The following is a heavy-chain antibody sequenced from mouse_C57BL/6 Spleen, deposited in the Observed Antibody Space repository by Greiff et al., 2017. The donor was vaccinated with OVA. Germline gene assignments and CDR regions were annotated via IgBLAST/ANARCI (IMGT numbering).Heavy chain of an antibody. CDR2: INYDGSST. V-gene: IGHV5-16*01. CDR3: ATDGYYPYYYAMDY. CDR1: GFTFSDYY. Sequence: DVKLVESEGGLVQPGSSMKLSCTASGFTFSDYYMAWVRQVPEKGLEWVANINYDGSSTYYLDSLKSRFIISRDNAKNILYLQMSSLKSEDTATYYCATDGYYPYYYAMDYWGQGTSVTVSS. D-gene: IGHD2-3*01. J-gene: IGHJ4*01.